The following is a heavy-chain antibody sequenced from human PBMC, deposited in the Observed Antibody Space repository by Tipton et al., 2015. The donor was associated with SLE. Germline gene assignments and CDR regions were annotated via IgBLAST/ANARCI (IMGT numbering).Heavy chain of an antibody. Sequence: SLRLSCAASGFTSDPYAMHWVRQVPGKGLEWVSGILWKIGSIGYADSVKGRFTISSDNAKQSLFLQVNSLRAEDSALYYCVRDIGSVTAALGFWGQGTVVTVSS. V-gene: IGHV3-9*02. J-gene: IGHJ4*02. CDR3: VRDIGSVTAALGF. CDR1: GFTSDPYA. CDR2: ILWKIGSI. D-gene: IGHD3-16*01.